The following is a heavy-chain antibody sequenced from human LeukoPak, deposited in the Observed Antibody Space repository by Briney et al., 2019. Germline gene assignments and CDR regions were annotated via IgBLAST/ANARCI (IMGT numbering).Heavy chain of an antibody. CDR3: ARGRRAFYQTRGNRFYYYMDV. V-gene: IGHV4-34*01. CDR1: GASFSDFH. Sequence: PSETLSLTCAVYGASFSDFHWTWIRQSPGKWLEWIGEINHNNYNPSLKSRVTISLDTSKNQISLNLTSVTAADTAVYYCARGRRAFYQTRGNRFYYYMDVWGKGTTVIVSS. D-gene: IGHD2/OR15-2a*01. CDR2: INHN. J-gene: IGHJ6*03.